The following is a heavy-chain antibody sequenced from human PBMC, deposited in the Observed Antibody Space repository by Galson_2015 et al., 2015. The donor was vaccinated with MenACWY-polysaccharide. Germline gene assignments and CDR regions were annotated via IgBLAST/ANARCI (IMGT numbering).Heavy chain of an antibody. Sequence: SLRLSCAASGFTFSDFTMSWIRQAPGKGLEWVTVISMDGRNTYYADPVKGRFTISRDNSKNTLYLQMNGLTAGDTAIYYCVKAPLTSGWNRGPGYWGQGTLVTVSS. CDR1: GFTFSDFT. CDR3: VKAPLTSGWNRGPGY. CDR2: ISMDGRNT. J-gene: IGHJ4*02. D-gene: IGHD6-19*01. V-gene: IGHV3-23*01.